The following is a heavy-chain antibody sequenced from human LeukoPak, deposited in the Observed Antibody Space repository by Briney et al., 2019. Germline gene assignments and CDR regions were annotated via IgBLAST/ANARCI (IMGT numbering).Heavy chain of an antibody. D-gene: IGHD2-15*01. Sequence: GGSLRLSCAASGFTFSSYAMSWVRQAPGKGLEWVSAISGSGGSTYYADSVKGRFTISRDNSKNTLYLQMNSLRAEDTAIYYCTRVCYIDEGIDYWGQGTLVTVSS. J-gene: IGHJ4*02. V-gene: IGHV3-23*01. CDR3: TRVCYIDEGIDY. CDR1: GFTFSSYA. CDR2: ISGSGGST.